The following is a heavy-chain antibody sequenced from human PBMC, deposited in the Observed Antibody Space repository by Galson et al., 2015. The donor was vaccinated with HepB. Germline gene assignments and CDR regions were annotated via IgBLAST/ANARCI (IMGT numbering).Heavy chain of an antibody. V-gene: IGHV3-23*01. Sequence: SLRLSCAASGFTFSGYAMSWVRQAPGKGLVWVSALSGSGASTYYADSVKGRFTISRDNSMNTLYLQMSSLRAEDTAFYYCAKQSGSWGRGVDSWGQGTLVTVSS. D-gene: IGHD1-26*01. CDR2: LSGSGAST. CDR3: AKQSGSWGRGVDS. CDR1: GFTFSGYA. J-gene: IGHJ4*02.